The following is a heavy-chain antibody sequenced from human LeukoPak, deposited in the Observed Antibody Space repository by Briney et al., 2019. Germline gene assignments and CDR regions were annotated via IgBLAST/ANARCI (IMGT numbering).Heavy chain of an antibody. Sequence: GGSLRLSCAASGFTFSSYSMNWVRQAPGKGLEWISSISSSSSYIYYADSVKGRFTISRDNSKNTLYLQMNSLRAEDTAVYYCARDLVVRAYYYYYGMDVWGQGTTVTVSS. CDR2: ISSSSSYI. J-gene: IGHJ6*02. CDR1: GFTFSSYS. D-gene: IGHD2-15*01. V-gene: IGHV3-21*01. CDR3: ARDLVVRAYYYYYGMDV.